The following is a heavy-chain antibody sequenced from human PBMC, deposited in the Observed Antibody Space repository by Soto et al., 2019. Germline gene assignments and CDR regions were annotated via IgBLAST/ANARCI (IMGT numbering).Heavy chain of an antibody. Sequence: SETLSLTCSVSDDSINSDKYYWGWIRQPPGKGLEWIGYIFYNGNAYYTPSLKSRITISVDTSENQFSLKLTSVTAADTAVYYCASLRGSGTNYFFDYWGQGTLVTAPQ. CDR1: DDSINSDKYY. D-gene: IGHD3-10*01. V-gene: IGHV4-31*03. CDR3: ASLRGSGTNYFFDY. J-gene: IGHJ4*02. CDR2: IFYNGNA.